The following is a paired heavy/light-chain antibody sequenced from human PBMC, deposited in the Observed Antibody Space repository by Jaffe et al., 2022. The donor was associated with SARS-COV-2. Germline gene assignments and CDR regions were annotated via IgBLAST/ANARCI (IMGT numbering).Light chain of an antibody. CDR3: ETWDSSLSAQV. Sequence: QSVLTQPPSVSAAPGQKVTIFCAGSSSNIGSKYVSWYQQFPGTAPRLLIYDNNKRPSGIPDRFSGSKSGTSATLGITGLQTGDEADYYCETWDSSLSAQVFGGGTKLTVL. V-gene: IGLV1-51*01. CDR2: DNN. J-gene: IGLJ3*02. CDR1: SSNIGSKY.
Heavy chain of an antibody. CDR3: ARDRDAYMASFYYYGMDV. V-gene: IGHV1-2*02. J-gene: IGHJ6*02. CDR1: GYTFTAYY. CDR2: MHPNTGGT. Sequence: QVQLVQSGAEVKKPGASVKVSCKASGYTFTAYYIHWVRQAPGQGLEWMGWMHPNTGGTNFAQKFQGRVTMTRDTSIRTAYMELSSLKSDDTAVYFCARDRDAYMASFYYYGMDVWGQGTTVTVS. D-gene: IGHD2-21*01.